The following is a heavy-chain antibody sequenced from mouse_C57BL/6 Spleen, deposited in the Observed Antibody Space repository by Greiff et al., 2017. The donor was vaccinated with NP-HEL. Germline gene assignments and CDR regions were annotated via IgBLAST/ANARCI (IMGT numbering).Heavy chain of an antibody. CDR2: IRSKSNNYAT. V-gene: IGHV10-1*01. D-gene: IGHD1-1*01. J-gene: IGHJ2*01. CDR1: GFSFNTYA. Sequence: EVHLVESGGGLVQPKGSLKLSCAASGFSFNTYAMNWVRLAPGKGLEWVARIRSKSNNYATYYADSVKDRFTISRDDSESMLYLQMNNLKTEDTAMYYCVRHDYYGSSSFDYWGQGTTLTVSS. CDR3: VRHDYYGSSSFDY.